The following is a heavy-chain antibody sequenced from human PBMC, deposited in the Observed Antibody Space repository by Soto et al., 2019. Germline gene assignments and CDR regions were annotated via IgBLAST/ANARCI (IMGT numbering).Heavy chain of an antibody. CDR2: ISGSGGST. D-gene: IGHD3-9*01. J-gene: IGHJ5*02. CDR3: AKEGVLRYFDWSEPFDP. Sequence: WGSLRLSCAASGFTFSSYAMSWVRQAPGKGLEWVSAISGSGGSTYYADSVKGRFTISRDNSKNTLYLQMNSLRAEDTAVYYCAKEGVLRYFDWSEPFDPWGQGTLVTVSS. V-gene: IGHV3-23*01. CDR1: GFTFSSYA.